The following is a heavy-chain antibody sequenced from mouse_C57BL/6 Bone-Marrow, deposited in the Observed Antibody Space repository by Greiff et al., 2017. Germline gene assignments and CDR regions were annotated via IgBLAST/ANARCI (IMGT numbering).Heavy chain of an antibody. Sequence: VQLQQPGAELVRPGTSVKLSCKASGYTFTSYWMHWVKQRPGQGLEWIGVIDPSDSYTNYNQKFKGKATLTVDTSSSTAYMQLSSLTSEDSAVYYCARATIVTTYYFDYWGQGTTLTVSS. CDR2: IDPSDSYT. CDR3: ARATIVTTYYFDY. D-gene: IGHD2-5*01. J-gene: IGHJ2*01. CDR1: GYTFTSYW. V-gene: IGHV1-59*01.